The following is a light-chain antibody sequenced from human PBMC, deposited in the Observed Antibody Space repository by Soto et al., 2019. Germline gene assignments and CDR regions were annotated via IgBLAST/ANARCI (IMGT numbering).Light chain of an antibody. CDR3: QQRYSMPLT. Sequence: DIQMTQSPSSLSASVGDRVTITCRASQSISSHLNWYQQKPGKAPQLLIYEASSLQGGVPSRFSGSGSGTDFTLTISRLKADDFAIYACQQRYSMPLTFGPGTRVDIK. CDR2: EAS. CDR1: QSISSH. J-gene: IGKJ3*01. V-gene: IGKV1-39*01.